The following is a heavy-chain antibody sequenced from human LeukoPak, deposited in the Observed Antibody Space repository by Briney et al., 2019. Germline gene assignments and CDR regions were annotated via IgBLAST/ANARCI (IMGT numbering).Heavy chain of an antibody. J-gene: IGHJ6*03. CDR2: IYSSGSA. CDR1: GGSIRNSY. Sequence: SETLSLTCTVSGGSIRNSYWSWIRQPAGKGLEWIGRIYSSGSAGYKPSLKRRVTMSVDTSKNQFSLRLDSVTAADTAVYYCARGAANIYYYYLDVWGNGTTVTVSS. CDR3: ARGAANIYYYYLDV. V-gene: IGHV4-4*07. D-gene: IGHD2-15*01.